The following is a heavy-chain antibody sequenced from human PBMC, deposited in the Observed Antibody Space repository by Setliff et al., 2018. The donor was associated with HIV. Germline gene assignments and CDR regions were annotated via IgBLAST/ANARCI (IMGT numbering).Heavy chain of an antibody. V-gene: IGHV4-4*07. Sequence: PSETLSLTCGVSGDSVTNYYWTWIRQPAGKGLEWIGHIDTSGTTDSNPSLRSRITMSIETPENQFSLRLTSVTAADTAVYYCARLKIYEGTSKLSTFMRGVARKYYFESWGQGKLVTVSS. J-gene: IGHJ4*02. CDR2: IDTSGTT. D-gene: IGHD3-16*02. CDR1: GDSVTNYY. CDR3: ARLKIYEGTSKLSTFMRGVARKYYFES.